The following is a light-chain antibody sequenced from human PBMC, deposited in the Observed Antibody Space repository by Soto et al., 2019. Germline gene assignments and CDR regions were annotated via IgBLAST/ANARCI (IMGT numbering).Light chain of an antibody. Sequence: ERGLTQSPDTLSLSPGETATLYSRASQRLDIYLAWYQQKPGQAPRLRVYDPANRAIGIPPRFSGSGSGTDFTLTISGLEPEDFAVYYGQQRTDFAFGGGTKVELK. J-gene: IGKJ4*01. V-gene: IGKV3-11*01. CDR3: QQRTDFA. CDR1: QRLDIY. CDR2: DPA.